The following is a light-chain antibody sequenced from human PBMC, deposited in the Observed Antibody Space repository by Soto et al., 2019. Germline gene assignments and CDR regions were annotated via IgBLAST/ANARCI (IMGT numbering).Light chain of an antibody. Sequence: AIQMTQSPSSLSASVGDSVTIVCRASQDIRSDLAWYQQKPGKAPKLLIYAASSLQSGVPSRFSGSGSGTDFTLTISSLQAEDVAVYYCQQYYSTPLTFGGGTKVDI. CDR3: QQYYSTPLT. CDR1: QDIRSD. J-gene: IGKJ4*01. CDR2: AAS. V-gene: IGKV1-6*01.